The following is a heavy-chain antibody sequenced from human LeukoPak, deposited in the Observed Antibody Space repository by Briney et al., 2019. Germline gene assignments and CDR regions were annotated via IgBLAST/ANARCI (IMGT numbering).Heavy chain of an antibody. CDR1: GGTFSSYA. CDR3: ARDGGSWYYGSGSAPLD. Sequence: ASVKVSCKASGGTFSSYAISWVRQAPGQGLEWMGGIIPIFGTANYAQKFQGRVTMTTDTSTSTAYMELRSLRSDDTAVYYCARDGGSWYYGSGSAPLDWGQGTLVTVSS. CDR2: IIPIFGTA. J-gene: IGHJ4*02. V-gene: IGHV1-69*05. D-gene: IGHD3-10*01.